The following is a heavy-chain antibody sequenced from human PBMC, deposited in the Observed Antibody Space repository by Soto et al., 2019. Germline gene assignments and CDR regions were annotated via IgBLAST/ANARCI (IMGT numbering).Heavy chain of an antibody. V-gene: IGHV3-30*18. CDR2: ISYDGSNK. CDR1: GFTFSSYG. D-gene: IGHD3-16*01. CDR3: AKDPRGGDPD. Sequence: GGSLRLSCAASGFTFSSYGMHWVRQAPGKGLEWVAVISYDGSNKYYADSVKGRFTISRDNSKNTLYLQMNSLRAEDTAVYYCAKDPRGGDPDWGQGTLVTVSS. J-gene: IGHJ1*01.